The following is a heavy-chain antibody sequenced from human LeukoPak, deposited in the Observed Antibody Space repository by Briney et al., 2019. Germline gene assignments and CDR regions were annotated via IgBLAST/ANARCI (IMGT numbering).Heavy chain of an antibody. J-gene: IGHJ4*02. V-gene: IGHV3-7*02. CDR3: ARVGRGYSGSSDY. CDR1: GFTFNSYW. D-gene: IGHD5-12*01. Sequence: GGSLRLSCAASGFTFNSYWMSWVRQAPGKGLEWVANIKEDGSEKYYVDSVKGRFTISRDNAKNSLYLQINSLRAEDTAVYYCARVGRGYSGSSDYWGQGTLVTVSS. CDR2: IKEDGSEK.